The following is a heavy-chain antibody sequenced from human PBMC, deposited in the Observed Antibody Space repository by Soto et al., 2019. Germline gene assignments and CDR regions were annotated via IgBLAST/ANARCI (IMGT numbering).Heavy chain of an antibody. Sequence: SETLSLTCTVSGGSISSYYWSWIRQPPGKGLEWIGYIYYSGSTNYNPSLKSRVTISVDTSKNQFSLKLSSVTAADTAVYYCARHGYYYDSSGYYNSAEYFQHWGQGTLVTVSS. V-gene: IGHV4-59*08. CDR3: ARHGYYYDSSGYYNSAEYFQH. D-gene: IGHD3-22*01. CDR2: IYYSGST. J-gene: IGHJ1*01. CDR1: GGSISSYY.